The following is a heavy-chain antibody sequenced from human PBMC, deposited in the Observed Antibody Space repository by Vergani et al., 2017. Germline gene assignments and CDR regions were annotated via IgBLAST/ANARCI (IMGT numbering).Heavy chain of an antibody. Sequence: QPQLQESGPGLVKPSETLSLTCSVSGGSISSTSYYWGWIRQPPGKGLEWIGSVHYSGRTSYNPSLKSRVTIFVDTSKNQFSLKLTSVTAADTAVYYCACPLGSDSYYDDQYGMDVWGQGTTVIGSS. J-gene: IGHJ6*02. CDR1: GGSISSTSYY. V-gene: IGHV4-39*01. D-gene: IGHD1-26*01. CDR3: ACPLGSDSYYDDQYGMDV. CDR2: VHYSGRT.